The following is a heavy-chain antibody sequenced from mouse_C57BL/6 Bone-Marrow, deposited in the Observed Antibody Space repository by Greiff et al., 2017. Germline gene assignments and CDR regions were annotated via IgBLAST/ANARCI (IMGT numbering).Heavy chain of an antibody. Sequence: QVPLQESGPGILQPSQTLSLTCNFSGFSLTTFGMGVGWLRQPSGKGREWREHTWWDDDKYYNTAMKSQLTLSKDTSKNQVFCRIANLDTADTATVYCARIEPGNSWYFDVWGTGTTVTVSS. V-gene: IGHV8-8*01. CDR1: GFSLTTFGMG. CDR3: ARIEPGNSWYFDV. D-gene: IGHD2-1*01. CDR2: TWWDDDK. J-gene: IGHJ1*03.